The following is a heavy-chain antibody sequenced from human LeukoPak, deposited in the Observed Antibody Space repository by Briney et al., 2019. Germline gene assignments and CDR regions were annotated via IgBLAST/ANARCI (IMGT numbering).Heavy chain of an antibody. V-gene: IGHV1-2*06. CDR2: INPNSGGT. D-gene: IGHD1-26*01. Sequence: ASVKVSCKASGYTFTGYYMHWVRQAPGQGLEWMGRINPNSGGTNYAQKFQGRVTMTRDTSISTAYMELSRLRSDDTAVYYCARGRSGGNWLDPWGQGTLVTVSS. CDR1: GYTFTGYY. J-gene: IGHJ5*02. CDR3: ARGRSGGNWLDP.